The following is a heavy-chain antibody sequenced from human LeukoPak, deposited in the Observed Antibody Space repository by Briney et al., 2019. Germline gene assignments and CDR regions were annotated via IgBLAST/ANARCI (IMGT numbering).Heavy chain of an antibody. V-gene: IGHV1-8*03. Sequence: GASVKVSCKASGYTFTSYDINWVRQATGQGLEWMGWMNPNSGNTGYAQKFQGRVTITRNTSISTAYMELSSLRSEDTAVYYCARVRYCSGGSCYPAHFDYWGQGTLVTVSS. D-gene: IGHD2-15*01. CDR3: ARVRYCSGGSCYPAHFDY. J-gene: IGHJ4*02. CDR2: MNPNSGNT. CDR1: GYTFTSYD.